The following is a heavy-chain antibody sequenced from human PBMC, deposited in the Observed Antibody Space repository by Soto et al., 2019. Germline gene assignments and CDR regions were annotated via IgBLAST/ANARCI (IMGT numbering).Heavy chain of an antibody. Sequence: EVQLLESGGDLVQPGGSLRLSCAASGFTFSTYVMSWVRQAPGKGLEWVSATSDSGATTYYADSVKGRFTISRDNSKNTLYLQMNSLRADDTAVYYCARDRADYTLFYYFFYMDVWGKGTTVTVSS. CDR3: ARDRADYTLFYYFFYMDV. J-gene: IGHJ6*03. CDR1: GFTFSTYV. D-gene: IGHD4-4*01. CDR2: TSDSGATT. V-gene: IGHV3-23*01.